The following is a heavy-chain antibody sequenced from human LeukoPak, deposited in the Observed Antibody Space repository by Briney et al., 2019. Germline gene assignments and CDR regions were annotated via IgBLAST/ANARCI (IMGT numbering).Heavy chain of an antibody. J-gene: IGHJ5*02. CDR3: ARESVTTIFDYGDSRPYNWFDP. CDR2: INPSGGRT. V-gene: IGHV1-46*01. D-gene: IGHD4-17*01. CDR1: GYTFTSYY. Sequence: GASVKVSCKASGYTFTSYYMHWVRQAPGQGLEWMGIINPSGGRTSYAQKFQGRVTMTRDTSTSTVYMELSSLRSEDTAVYYCARESVTTIFDYGDSRPYNWFDPWGQGTLVTVSS.